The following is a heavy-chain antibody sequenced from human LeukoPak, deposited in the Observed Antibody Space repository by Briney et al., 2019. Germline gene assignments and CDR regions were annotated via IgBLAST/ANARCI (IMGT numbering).Heavy chain of an antibody. Sequence: GRSLRLSCAASGFTFSSYAMHWVRQAPGKGLEWVAVISYDGSNKYYADSVKGRFTISRDNSKNTLYLQVNSLRAEDTAVYYCVAGADYYGSGGLNDYWGQGTLVTVSS. CDR2: ISYDGSNK. CDR1: GFTFSSYA. J-gene: IGHJ4*02. D-gene: IGHD3-10*01. CDR3: VAGADYYGSGGLNDY. V-gene: IGHV3-30*04.